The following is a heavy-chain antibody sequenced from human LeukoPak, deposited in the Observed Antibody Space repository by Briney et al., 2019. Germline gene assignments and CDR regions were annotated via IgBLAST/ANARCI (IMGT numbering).Heavy chain of an antibody. CDR2: IIPILGIA. CDR3: ARQELMGNWFDP. CDR1: GGTFSSYA. V-gene: IGHV1-69*04. D-gene: IGHD3-10*01. J-gene: IGHJ5*02. Sequence: ASVKVSCKASGGTFSSYAISWVRQAPGQGLEWMGRIIPILGIANYAQKFQGRVTITADKSTSTAYMELSSLRSEDTAVYYCARQELMGNWFDPWGQGTLVTVSS.